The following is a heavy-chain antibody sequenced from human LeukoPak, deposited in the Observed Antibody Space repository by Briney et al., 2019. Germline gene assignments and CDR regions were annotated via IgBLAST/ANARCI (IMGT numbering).Heavy chain of an antibody. CDR3: TRMYLYESSGYRPSDY. Sequence: GGSLRLSCVTSGFTFGNYWMSWVRQAPGKGLEWVAKVKEDGSEKNYVDSVKGRFTISRDNAENPVHLEMNSLRAEDTAIYYCTRMYLYESSGYRPSDYWGQGTLVTVSS. V-gene: IGHV3-7*01. D-gene: IGHD3-22*01. J-gene: IGHJ4*02. CDR2: VKEDGSEK. CDR1: GFTFGNYW.